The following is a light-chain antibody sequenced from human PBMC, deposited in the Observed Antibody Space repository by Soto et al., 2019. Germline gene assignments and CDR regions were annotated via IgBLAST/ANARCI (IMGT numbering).Light chain of an antibody. J-gene: IGLJ2*01. CDR1: NIGSKS. CDR2: YDT. Sequence: SYELTQPPSVSVAPGKTARITCGGNNIGSKSVHWYQQKPGQAPLLVIYYDTDRPSGIPERFSGSNSGNTATLTISRVEAGDEADYYCQVWDSSSDPVFGGGTKVTVL. V-gene: IGLV3-21*04. CDR3: QVWDSSSDPV.